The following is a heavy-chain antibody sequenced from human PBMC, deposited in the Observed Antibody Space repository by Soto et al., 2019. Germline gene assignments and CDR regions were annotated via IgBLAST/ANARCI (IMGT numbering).Heavy chain of an antibody. Sequence: NPGGSLRHSCSASRLSSTSYSGNWVRQAPGQGLEWVSSISSSGTYIYYADSVKGRFTISRDNAKNSLSLQMNSLRAEDTAVYYCARDSQTTVTAIDYWGQGT. CDR1: RLSSTSYS. CDR2: ISSSGTYI. J-gene: IGHJ4*02. V-gene: IGHV3-21*01. CDR3: ARDSQTTVTAIDY. D-gene: IGHD4-17*01.